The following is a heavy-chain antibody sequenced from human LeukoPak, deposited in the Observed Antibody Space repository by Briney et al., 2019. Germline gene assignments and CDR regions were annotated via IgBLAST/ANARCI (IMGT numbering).Heavy chain of an antibody. CDR1: GFTFSSYG. CDR3: AKETQALRYFDWHDRRPSDAFDI. J-gene: IGHJ3*02. Sequence: GGSLRLSCAASGFTFSSYGMHWVRQAPGKWLEWVAFIRYDGSNKYYADSVKGRFTISRDNSKNTLYLQMNSLRAEDTAVYYCAKETQALRYFDWHDRRPSDAFDIWGQGTMVTVSS. V-gene: IGHV3-30*02. CDR2: IRYDGSNK. D-gene: IGHD3-9*01.